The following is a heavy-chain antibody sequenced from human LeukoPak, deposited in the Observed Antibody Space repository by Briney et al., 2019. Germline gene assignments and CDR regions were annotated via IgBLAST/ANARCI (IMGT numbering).Heavy chain of an antibody. Sequence: GGSLRLSCAASGFTFSSYAMHWVRQAPGKGLEWVAVISYDGSNKYYADSVKGRFTISRDNSKNTLYLQMNSLRAEDTAVYYCARGDSGSYFGYWGQGTLVTVSS. J-gene: IGHJ4*02. D-gene: IGHD1-26*01. CDR2: ISYDGSNK. V-gene: IGHV3-30*04. CDR3: ARGDSGSYFGY. CDR1: GFTFSSYA.